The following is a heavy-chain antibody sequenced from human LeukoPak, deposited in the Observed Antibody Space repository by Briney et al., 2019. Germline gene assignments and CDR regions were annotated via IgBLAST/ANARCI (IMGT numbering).Heavy chain of an antibody. CDR1: GFTLSSYS. Sequence: PGGSLRLSCAASGFTLSSYSMNWVRQAPGKGLEWIGEINHSGSTNYNPSLKSRVTISVDTSKNEFSLKLSSVTAADTAVYYCARGPGQWLVLDYWGQGTLVTVSS. CDR2: INHSGST. CDR3: ARGPGQWLVLDY. D-gene: IGHD6-19*01. J-gene: IGHJ4*02. V-gene: IGHV4-34*01.